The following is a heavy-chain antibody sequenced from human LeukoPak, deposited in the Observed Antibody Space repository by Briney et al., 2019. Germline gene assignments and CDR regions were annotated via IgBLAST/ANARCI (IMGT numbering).Heavy chain of an antibody. Sequence: GGSLRLSCAASGFTFSTYPMNWVRQAPGKGLEWISNIRDTGNDMYYADSVKGRFTISRDNAKNSLYLQMNSLRAEDTAVYYCASHSGSYSGWFDPWGQGALVTVSS. V-gene: IGHV3-48*01. CDR2: IRDTGNDM. CDR3: ASHSGSYSGWFDP. CDR1: GFTFSTYP. J-gene: IGHJ5*02. D-gene: IGHD1-26*01.